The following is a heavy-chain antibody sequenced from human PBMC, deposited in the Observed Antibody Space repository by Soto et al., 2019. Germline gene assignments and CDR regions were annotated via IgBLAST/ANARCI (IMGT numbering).Heavy chain of an antibody. CDR2: FRESGGTT. V-gene: IGHV3-23*01. CDR3: TIESHWAIMPPILAY. Sequence: PGGSLSLSCAASGLSFSSSAMSWVRHAPGKRLEWVSTFRESGGTTPYADPVKARLTISRDTSNTTLYLQMNSLRAEDTAIYYCTIESHWAIMPPILAYCGQGTLGTV. J-gene: IGHJ1*01. D-gene: IGHD2-2*01. CDR1: GLSFSSSA.